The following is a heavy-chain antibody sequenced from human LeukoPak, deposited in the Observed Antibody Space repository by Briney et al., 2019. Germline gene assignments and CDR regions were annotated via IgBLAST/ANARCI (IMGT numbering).Heavy chain of an antibody. CDR1: GFTFSNYA. CDR2: ISYDGSNK. V-gene: IGHV3-30*04. D-gene: IGHD1-26*01. CDR3: ASGTIVGARGADN. J-gene: IGHJ4*02. Sequence: GGSLRLSCAASGFTFSNYAMHWVRQAPGKGLEWVAFISYDGSNKYYADSVKGRFTISRDSSKNTLNLQMNSLRAEDTAVYYCASGTIVGARGADNWGQGTLVTVYS.